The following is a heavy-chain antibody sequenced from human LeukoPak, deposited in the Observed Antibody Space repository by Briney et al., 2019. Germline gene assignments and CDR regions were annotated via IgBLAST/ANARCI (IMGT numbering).Heavy chain of an antibody. D-gene: IGHD1-26*01. CDR1: GGTFSSYA. V-gene: IGHV1-69*13. CDR3: ARDHGGSYPYYFDY. Sequence: GASVNVSCKASGGTFSSYAISWVRQAPGQGLEWMGGIIPIFGTANYAQKFQGRVTITADESTSTAYMELSSLRSEDTAVYYCARDHGGSYPYYFDYWGQGTLVTVSS. J-gene: IGHJ4*02. CDR2: IIPIFGTA.